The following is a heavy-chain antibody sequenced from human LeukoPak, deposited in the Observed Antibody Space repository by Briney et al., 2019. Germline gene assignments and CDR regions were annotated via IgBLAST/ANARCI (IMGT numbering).Heavy chain of an antibody. V-gene: IGHV4-34*01. CDR3: ARRGGKYGSSSINY. Sequence: PSETLSLTCAVYGVSFSFYYLTWIRQPPGKGLEWIGEINHSGKANYKPSLKSRVAMTVDTSKSQFSLNLTSLTAADTAVYYCARRGGKYGSSSINYWGQGTLVTVSS. CDR1: GVSFSFYY. J-gene: IGHJ1*01. D-gene: IGHD6-6*01. CDR2: INHSGKA.